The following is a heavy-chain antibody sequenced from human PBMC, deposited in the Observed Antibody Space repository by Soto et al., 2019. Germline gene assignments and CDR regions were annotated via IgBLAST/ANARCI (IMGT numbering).Heavy chain of an antibody. V-gene: IGHV3-30-3*01. J-gene: IGHJ4*02. D-gene: IGHD2-21*01. CDR3: ARERGWRLAPFDN. Sequence: QVKLVESGGGVVQPGRSLRLSCAASGFTFSSLGMDWVRQAPGKGLEWVALISYDGSKKYYGDSVKGRFTISRDNSRNTLHLQMNGLRPEDTGVYYCARERGWRLAPFDNWGQGTLGTVSS. CDR1: GFTFSSLG. CDR2: ISYDGSKK.